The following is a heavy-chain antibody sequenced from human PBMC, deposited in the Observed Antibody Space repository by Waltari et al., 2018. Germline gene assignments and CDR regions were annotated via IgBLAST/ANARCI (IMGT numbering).Heavy chain of an antibody. J-gene: IGHJ3*02. D-gene: IGHD5-12*01. V-gene: IGHV1-3*03. CDR1: GYTFTSYA. CDR2: INAGNGNT. CDR3: ARGDGYKFYDAFDI. Sequence: QVQLVQSGAEVKKPGASVRVSCKASGYTFTSYAMHWVRQAPGQRLEGMGWINAGNGNTKYAQEFQGRVSITRDTSASTAYMELSSLRSEEMAVYYCARGDGYKFYDAFDIWGQGTMVTVSS.